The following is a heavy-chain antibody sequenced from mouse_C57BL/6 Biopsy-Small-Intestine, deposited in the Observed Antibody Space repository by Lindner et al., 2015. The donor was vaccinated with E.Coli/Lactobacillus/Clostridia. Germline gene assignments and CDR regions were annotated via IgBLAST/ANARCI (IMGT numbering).Heavy chain of an antibody. Sequence: VQLQESGGGLVKPGGSLKLSCAASGFTFSSYAMSWVRQTPEKRLEWVATISDGGSYTCYPDNVKGRFTISRDNAKNNLYLQMSHLKSEDTAMYYCARDDYGFDYWGQGTTLTVSS. V-gene: IGHV5-4*01. CDR1: GFTFSSYA. CDR2: ISDGGSYT. CDR3: ARDDYGFDY. J-gene: IGHJ2*01. D-gene: IGHD2-4*01.